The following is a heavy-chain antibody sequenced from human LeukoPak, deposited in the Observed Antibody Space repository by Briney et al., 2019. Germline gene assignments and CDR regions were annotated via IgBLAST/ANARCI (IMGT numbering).Heavy chain of an antibody. J-gene: IGHJ3*02. CDR2: IHSGSSYI. D-gene: IGHD6-19*01. CDR1: GFTFSSYS. CDR3: ARHPSSGWDTNDAFDI. Sequence: PRRFLRLSYAASGFTFSSYSMNWVRQDPGQGLEWHSSIHSGSSYIYYGDSVKGRFTISRDNAKNSLYLQMNSLRAEDTAVYYCARHPSSGWDTNDAFDIWGQGTMVTVSS. V-gene: IGHV3-21*01.